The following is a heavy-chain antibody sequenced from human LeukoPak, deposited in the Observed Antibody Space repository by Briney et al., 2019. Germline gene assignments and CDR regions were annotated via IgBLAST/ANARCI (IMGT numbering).Heavy chain of an antibody. D-gene: IGHD5-18*01. CDR2: INLNGGST. V-gene: IGHV1-46*01. Sequence: ASVKVSCKASGYTFTNYYVHWVRQAPGQGLEWMGIINLNGGSTSYAQKFQGRVTMTRDTSTSTVYMELSSLRSEDTAIFYCARRRSYGPDYWGQGTLVTVSS. CDR3: ARRRSYGPDY. J-gene: IGHJ4*02. CDR1: GYTFTNYY.